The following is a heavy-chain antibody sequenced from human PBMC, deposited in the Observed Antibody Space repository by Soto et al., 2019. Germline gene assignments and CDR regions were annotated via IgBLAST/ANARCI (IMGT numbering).Heavy chain of an antibody. J-gene: IGHJ6*02. D-gene: IGHD4-4*01. CDR3: ATVGVDGYSLLDYYGMDV. CDR1: GFTFSSYW. Sequence: PGVSLRLSCAASGFTFSSYWMSWVRQAPGKGLEWVANIKQDGSEKYYVDSVKGRFTISRDNAKNSLYLQMNSLRAEDTAVYYCATVGVDGYSLLDYYGMDVWGQGTTVTVS. V-gene: IGHV3-7*03. CDR2: IKQDGSEK.